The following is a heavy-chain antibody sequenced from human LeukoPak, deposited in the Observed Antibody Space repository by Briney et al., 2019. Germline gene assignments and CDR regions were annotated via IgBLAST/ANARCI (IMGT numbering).Heavy chain of an antibody. CDR1: GFTFSSYA. J-gene: IGHJ4*02. D-gene: IGHD5-12*01. CDR2: ISGSGGST. CDR3: AKSVIEDSGYAKGVY. Sequence: GGSLRLSCAASGFTFSSYAMSWVRQAPGKGLEWVSAISGSGGSTYYADSVKGRFTISRDNSKNTLYLQMNSLRAEDTAVYYCAKSVIEDSGYAKGVYWGQGTLVTVSS. V-gene: IGHV3-23*01.